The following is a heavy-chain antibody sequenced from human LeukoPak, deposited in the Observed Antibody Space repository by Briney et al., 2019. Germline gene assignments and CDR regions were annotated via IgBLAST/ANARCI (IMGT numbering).Heavy chain of an antibody. Sequence: GGSLRLSCAASGFTFSSYAMSWVRQAPGKGLEWVSAISGSGGSTYYADSVKGRFTISKDNSKNTLYLQMNSLRAEDTAVYYCAKEGIVVVPAAYYYYYMDVWGKGTTVTVSS. CDR2: ISGSGGST. V-gene: IGHV3-23*01. CDR3: AKEGIVVVPAAYYYYYMDV. J-gene: IGHJ6*03. CDR1: GFTFSSYA. D-gene: IGHD2-2*01.